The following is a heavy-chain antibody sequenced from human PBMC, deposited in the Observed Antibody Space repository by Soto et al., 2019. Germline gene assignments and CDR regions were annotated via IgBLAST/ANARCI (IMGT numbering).Heavy chain of an antibody. CDR1: GFTFSSYS. CDR2: ISSSSSYI. CDR3: ARDPVDTAYNNWFDP. J-gene: IGHJ5*02. Sequence: EVQLVESGGGLVKPGGSLRLSCAASGFTFSSYSMNWVRQAPGKGLEWVSSISSSSSYIYYADSVKGRFTISRDNAKNSLYLQLNSLRAEDTAVYYCARDPVDTAYNNWFDPWGQGTLVTFSS. D-gene: IGHD5-18*01. V-gene: IGHV3-21*01.